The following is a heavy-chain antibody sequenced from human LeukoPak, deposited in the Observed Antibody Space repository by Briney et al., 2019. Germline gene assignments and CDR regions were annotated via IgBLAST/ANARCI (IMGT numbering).Heavy chain of an antibody. D-gene: IGHD3-22*01. Sequence: PGGSLRLSCAASGFTFEDYTMHWVRQAPGKTLEWVSLISWDGTTYYTDSVKGRFTISRDSSKDSLDLQMDALRSEDTAFYYCVKDLSYETSGSFFDYWGQGTLVTVS. V-gene: IGHV3-43*01. CDR1: GFTFEDYT. J-gene: IGHJ4*02. CDR2: ISWDGTT. CDR3: VKDLSYETSGSFFDY.